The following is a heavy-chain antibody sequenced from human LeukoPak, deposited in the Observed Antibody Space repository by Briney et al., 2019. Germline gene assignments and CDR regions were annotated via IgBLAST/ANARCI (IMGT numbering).Heavy chain of an antibody. V-gene: IGHV1-18*01. CDR3: ARVGGYDSWNGYFDYYYYLDV. CDR2: INANSGNT. Sequence: ASVKVSCKASGYTFTSYDISWVRQAPGQGLEWMGLINANSGNTNYAQKFQGRVTMTTDTSTSTAYMELRSLRFDDPAVDYRARVGGYDSWNGYFDYYYYLDVWGKGTTVTVSS. D-gene: IGHD3-3*01. CDR1: GYTFTSYD. J-gene: IGHJ6*03.